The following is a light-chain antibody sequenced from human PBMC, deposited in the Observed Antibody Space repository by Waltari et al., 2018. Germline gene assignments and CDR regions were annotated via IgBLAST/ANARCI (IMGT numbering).Light chain of an antibody. CDR2: VNSDGSH. V-gene: IGLV4-69*01. J-gene: IGLJ3*02. Sequence: QLVLTQSPSASASLGASVKLTCTLSSGHSSNVIAWHQQQPEKGPRYLMKVNSDGSHSKGDEIPDRFSVSSSGAERYLTIASVQSDDEADYYGQTGGHGTWVFGGGTKLTVL. CDR1: SGHSSNV. CDR3: QTGGHGTWV.